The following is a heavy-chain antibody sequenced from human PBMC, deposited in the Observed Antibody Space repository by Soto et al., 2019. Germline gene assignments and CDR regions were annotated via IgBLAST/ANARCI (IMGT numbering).Heavy chain of an antibody. V-gene: IGHV3-11*01. Sequence: GGSLRLSCAASGFTFSDYYMSWIRQAPGKGLEWVSYISSSGSTIYYADSVKGRFTISRDNAKNSLYLQMNSLRAEDTAVYYCARVWAAARPAAIGYWGQGTLVTVSS. CDR2: ISSSGSTI. D-gene: IGHD6-13*01. CDR3: ARVWAAARPAAIGY. CDR1: GFTFSDYY. J-gene: IGHJ4*02.